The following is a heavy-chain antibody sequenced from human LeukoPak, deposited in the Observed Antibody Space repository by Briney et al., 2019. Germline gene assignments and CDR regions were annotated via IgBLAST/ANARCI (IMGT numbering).Heavy chain of an antibody. J-gene: IGHJ5*02. D-gene: IGHD2-21*01. CDR1: GFTFSSYL. CDR3: TRDLRGDDL. V-gene: IGHV3-74*01. Sequence: PGGSLRLSCAASGFTFSSYLMNWVRQAPGKGLVWVSRIESDGRSIGYADSVKGRFTISWDNAKNTLYLQMNSLRAEDTAVYYCTRDLRGDDLWGQGTLVTVSS. CDR2: IESDGRSI.